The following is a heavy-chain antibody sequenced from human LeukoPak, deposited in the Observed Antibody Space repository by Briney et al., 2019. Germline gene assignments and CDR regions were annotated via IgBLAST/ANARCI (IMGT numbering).Heavy chain of an antibody. CDR2: ISYRGST. Sequence: SETLSLTCTVSGGSISSYFWSWIRQPPGKGLEWIGYISYRGSTNYNPSLKSRVTISVDTSRNQFSLKLSSVTAADTAVYYCARGAPLWFGESYFDYWGQGTLVTVSS. D-gene: IGHD3-10*01. CDR3: ARGAPLWFGESYFDY. V-gene: IGHV4-59*08. J-gene: IGHJ4*02. CDR1: GGSISSYF.